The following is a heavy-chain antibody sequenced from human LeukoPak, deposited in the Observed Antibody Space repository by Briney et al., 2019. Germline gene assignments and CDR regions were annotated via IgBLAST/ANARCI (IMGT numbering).Heavy chain of an antibody. V-gene: IGHV4-39*01. D-gene: IGHD1-1*01. CDR3: ARTGTGDYYYYYGMDV. CDR2: IYYSGST. Sequence: SETLSLTCTVSGGSISSSSYYWGWIRQPPGKGREWFVSIYYSGSTYYNPSLKSRVTISVDTSKNQFSLKLSSVTAADTAVYYCARTGTGDYYYYYGMDVWGQGTTVTVSS. J-gene: IGHJ6*02. CDR1: GGSISSSSYY.